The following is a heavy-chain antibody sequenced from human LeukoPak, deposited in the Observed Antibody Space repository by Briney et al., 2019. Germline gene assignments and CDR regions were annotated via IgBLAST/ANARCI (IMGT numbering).Heavy chain of an antibody. Sequence: SETLSLTCTVSGGSISSYYWSWIRQPPGKGLEWIGSIYYSGSTNYNPSLKSRVSISVDTSKNQFSLKLSSVTAADTAVYYCARAMGVVVPAATIVRSYYYYYYMDVWGKGTTVTVSS. D-gene: IGHD2-2*01. CDR2: IYYSGST. CDR3: ARAMGVVVPAATIVRSYYYYYYMDV. J-gene: IGHJ6*03. CDR1: GGSISSYY. V-gene: IGHV4-59*08.